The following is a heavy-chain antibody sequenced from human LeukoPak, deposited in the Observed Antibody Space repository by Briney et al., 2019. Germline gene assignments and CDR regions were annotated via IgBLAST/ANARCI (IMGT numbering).Heavy chain of an antibody. CDR3: VRDLGLDTVMIFSDY. CDR1: GYIFASYG. CDR2: ISAYNGNT. D-gene: IGHD3/OR15-3a*01. V-gene: IGHV1-18*01. Sequence: GASVKVSCKASGYIFASYGVSWVRQAPGQGLEWMGWISAYNGNTNSAQKFQGRVTLTVDTSTSTAYMELGSLRSDDTAVCYCVRDLGLDTVMIFSDYWGQGTLVTVSS. J-gene: IGHJ4*02.